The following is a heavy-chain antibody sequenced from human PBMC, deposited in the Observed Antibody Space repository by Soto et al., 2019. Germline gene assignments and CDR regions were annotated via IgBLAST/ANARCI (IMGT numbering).Heavy chain of an antibody. J-gene: IGHJ6*02. D-gene: IGHD3-9*01. V-gene: IGHV3-23*01. CDR2: ISGSGGST. Sequence: PGGSLRLSCAASGFTFSSYAMSWVRQAPGKGLEWVSAISGSGGSTYYADSVKGRFTISRDNSKNTLYLQMNSLRAEDTAVYYCAKRDYDILTGYPNYYYGMDVWGQGTTVTVSS. CDR1: GFTFSSYA. CDR3: AKRDYDILTGYPNYYYGMDV.